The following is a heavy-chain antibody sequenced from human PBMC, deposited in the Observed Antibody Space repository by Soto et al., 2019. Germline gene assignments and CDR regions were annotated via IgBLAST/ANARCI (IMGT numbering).Heavy chain of an antibody. Sequence: QVQLVQSGAEVKKPGASVKVSCKASGCFFSDYGITWVRQAPGQGLEWLGWIGADIGNLNYAQKFQGRVTMTTDRTTNTASLEVRSLRCDDTALYYCARVKLWITVADNPIRRFEPWGQGTLVTVSS. V-gene: IGHV1-18*01. CDR3: ARVKLWITVADNPIRRFEP. D-gene: IGHD6-19*01. J-gene: IGHJ5*02. CDR2: IGADIGNL. CDR1: GCFFSDYG.